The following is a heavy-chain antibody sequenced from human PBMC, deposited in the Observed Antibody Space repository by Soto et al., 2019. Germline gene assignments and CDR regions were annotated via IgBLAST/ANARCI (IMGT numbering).Heavy chain of an antibody. CDR3: AAELGFGTLSVV. CDR1: GDTFKNCV. Sequence: QVQVVQSGVEVRRPGSSVKVSCKASGDTFKNCVISWVRQAPGQGLEWMGGIIPLFGTTDFAQRFQGRLTITTDESTTTACMGLSRLRSAATATYCCAAELGFGTLSVVWGQGTSVIVSS. CDR2: IIPLFGTT. V-gene: IGHV1-69*01. J-gene: IGHJ6*02. D-gene: IGHD7-27*01.